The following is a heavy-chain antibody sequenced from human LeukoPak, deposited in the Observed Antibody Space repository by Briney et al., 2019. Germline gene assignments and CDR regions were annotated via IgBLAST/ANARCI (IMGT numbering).Heavy chain of an antibody. V-gene: IGHV4-31*03. D-gene: IGHD6-13*01. CDR2: IYYSGST. Sequence: NPSQTLSLTCTVSGGSISSGGYYWSWIRQHPGKGLEWIGYIYYSGSTCYNPSLKSRVTISVDTSKNRFSLKLSSVTAADTAVYYCARGPHSSSWWYYWGQGTLVTVSS. CDR1: GGSISSGGYY. J-gene: IGHJ4*02. CDR3: ARGPHSSSWWYY.